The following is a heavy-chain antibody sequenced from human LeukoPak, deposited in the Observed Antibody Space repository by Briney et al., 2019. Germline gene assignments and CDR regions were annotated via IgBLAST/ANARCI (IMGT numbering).Heavy chain of an antibody. V-gene: IGHV3-13*04. D-gene: IGHD3-10*01. J-gene: IGHJ4*02. CDR2: IGTAGDT. CDR3: ARGQGSGSYMTS. CDR1: GFTFSSYD. Sequence: PGGSLRLSCAASGFTFSSYDMHWVRQATGKGLELVSAIGTAGDTYYPGSVKGRFTISRENAKNSLYLQMNSLRAGDTAVYYCARGQGSGSYMTSWGQGTLVTVSS.